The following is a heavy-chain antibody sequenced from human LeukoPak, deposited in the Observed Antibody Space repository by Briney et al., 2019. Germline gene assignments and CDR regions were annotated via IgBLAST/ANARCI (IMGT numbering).Heavy chain of an antibody. J-gene: IGHJ6*03. CDR2: ITSSGSTI. V-gene: IGHV3-48*03. CDR1: GFTFSSYE. CDR3: ARDGFGVVTYYYYMAV. Sequence: GGSLRLSCAASGFTFSSYEMNWVRQAPGKGLEWISYITSSGSTIYYADSVKGRFTISRDNAKNSLYLQMNSLRAEDTAVYYCARDGFGVVTYYYYMAVWGKGTTVTVSS. D-gene: IGHD3-3*01.